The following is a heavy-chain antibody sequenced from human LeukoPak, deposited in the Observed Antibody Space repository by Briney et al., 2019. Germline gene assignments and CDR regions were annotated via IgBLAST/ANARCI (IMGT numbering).Heavy chain of an antibody. CDR3: ARAQGGYYYDSREAFDI. Sequence: GGSLRLSCAASGFTFSSYSMNWVRQAPGKGLEWVSYISSSSSTIYYADSVKGRFTISRDNAKNSLYLQMNSLRAEDTAVYYCARAQGGYYYDSREAFDIWGQRTMVTVSS. J-gene: IGHJ3*02. CDR2: ISSSSSTI. CDR1: GFTFSSYS. D-gene: IGHD3-22*01. V-gene: IGHV3-48*04.